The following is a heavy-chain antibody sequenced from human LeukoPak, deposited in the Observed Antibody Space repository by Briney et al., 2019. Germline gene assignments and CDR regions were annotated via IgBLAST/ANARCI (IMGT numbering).Heavy chain of an antibody. V-gene: IGHV1-69*13. CDR1: GGTFSSYA. CDR2: IIPIFGTA. D-gene: IGHD2/OR15-2a*01. CDR3: ARELPAEYKIVSPYYYYYYGMDV. J-gene: IGHJ6*02. Sequence: SVKVSCKASGGTFSSYAISWVRQAPGQGLEWMGGIIPIFGTANYAQKFQGRVTITGDESTSTAYMELSSLRSEDTAVYYCARELPAEYKIVSPYYYYYYGMDVWGQGTTVTVSS.